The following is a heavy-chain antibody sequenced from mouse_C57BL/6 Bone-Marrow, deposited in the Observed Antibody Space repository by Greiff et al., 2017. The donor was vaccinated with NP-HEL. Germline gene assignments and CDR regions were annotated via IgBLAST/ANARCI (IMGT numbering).Heavy chain of an antibody. CDR1: GYTFTDYY. Sequence: EVQLQQSGPELVKPGASVKISCKASGYTFTDYYMNWVKQSHGKSLEWIGDINPNNGGTSYNQKFKGKATLTVDKSSSTAYMELRSLTSEDSAVYYCARFRWFPYYFDYWGQGTTLTVSS. D-gene: IGHD2-3*01. V-gene: IGHV1-26*01. CDR2: INPNNGGT. CDR3: ARFRWFPYYFDY. J-gene: IGHJ2*01.